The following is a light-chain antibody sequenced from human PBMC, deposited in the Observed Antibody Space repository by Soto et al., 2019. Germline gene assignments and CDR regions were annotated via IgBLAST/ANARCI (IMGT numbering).Light chain of an antibody. CDR3: CSYAGSPYV. J-gene: IGLJ1*01. Sequence: QSVLTQPASVSGSPGQSITISCTGTSSDVGSYNLVSWYQQHPGKAPKLMIYEVSKRPSGVSNRFSGSKSGNTASLTISGLQAEDEADYYCCSYAGSPYVFGTGTKVTXL. CDR1: SSDVGSYNL. V-gene: IGLV2-23*02. CDR2: EVS.